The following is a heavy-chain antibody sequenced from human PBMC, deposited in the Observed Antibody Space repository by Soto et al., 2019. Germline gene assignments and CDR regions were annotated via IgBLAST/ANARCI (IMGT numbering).Heavy chain of an antibody. CDR2: ISSSSSYI. Sequence: GGSLRLSCAASGFTFSSYSMNWVRQAPGKGLEWVSSISSSSSYIYYADSVKGRFTISRDNAKNSLYLQMNSLRAEDTAVYYCARDRMGATTNYYYYYYYGMDVWGQGNTVTVSS. D-gene: IGHD1-26*01. CDR3: ARDRMGATTNYYYYYYYGMDV. J-gene: IGHJ6*02. CDR1: GFTFSSYS. V-gene: IGHV3-21*01.